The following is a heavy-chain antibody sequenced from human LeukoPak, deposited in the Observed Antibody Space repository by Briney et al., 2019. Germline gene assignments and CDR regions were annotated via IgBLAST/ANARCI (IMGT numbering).Heavy chain of an antibody. CDR3: ARADSGSGFLDP. CDR2: TYYSGST. D-gene: IGHD3-22*01. V-gene: IGHV4-59*01. Sequence: PSETLSLTCTVSGGSISSYYWSWIRQPPGKGLEWIGYTYYSGSTNYNPSLKSRVTISVDTSKNQFSLKLSSVTAADTAVYYCARADSGSGFLDPWGQGTLVTVSS. J-gene: IGHJ5*02. CDR1: GGSISSYY.